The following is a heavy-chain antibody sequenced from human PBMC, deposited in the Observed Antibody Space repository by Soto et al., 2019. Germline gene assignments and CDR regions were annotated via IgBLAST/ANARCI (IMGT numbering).Heavy chain of an antibody. CDR1: GYTFTNCY. V-gene: IGHV1-46*03. CDR3: ALGSTATPFIAY. D-gene: IGHD2-15*01. Sequence: QVQLVQSGAEVKKPGASVKVACKPSGYTFTNCYLRWVRQAPGQGLEWMGIINPGSGTTNYAQKFQGGVAMTRDMSTSTVYMELSSLRSEDTAVYYCALGSTATPFIAYWGQGTLVTVSS. CDR2: INPGSGTT. J-gene: IGHJ4*02.